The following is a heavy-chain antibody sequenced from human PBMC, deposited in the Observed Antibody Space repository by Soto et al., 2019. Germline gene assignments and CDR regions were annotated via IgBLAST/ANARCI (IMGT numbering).Heavy chain of an antibody. Sequence: SETLSLTCTVSGGSVSSGSYYWSWIRQPPGKGLEWIGYIYYSGSTNYNPSLKSRVTISVDTSKNQFSLKLSSVTAADTAVYYCARVKASYDFWSGYYLRDYYYGMDVWGQGTTVTVSS. J-gene: IGHJ6*02. V-gene: IGHV4-61*01. CDR3: ARVKASYDFWSGYYLRDYYYGMDV. CDR2: IYYSGST. D-gene: IGHD3-3*01. CDR1: GGSVSSGSYY.